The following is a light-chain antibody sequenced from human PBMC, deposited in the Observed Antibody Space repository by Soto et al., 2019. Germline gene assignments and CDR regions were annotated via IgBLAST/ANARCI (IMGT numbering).Light chain of an antibody. V-gene: IGLV1-44*01. J-gene: IGLJ2*01. CDR1: SSNIGSKT. CDR3: AAWDDSLNGYVV. CDR2: SNN. Sequence: QSVLTQPPSASGTPGQRVTISCSGSSSNIGSKTVNWYQQLPGTAPKLLIYSNNQRPSGVPDRFSGSKSGTSASLAISGLQSEDEADYYCAAWDDSLNGYVVFGGGTKLIVL.